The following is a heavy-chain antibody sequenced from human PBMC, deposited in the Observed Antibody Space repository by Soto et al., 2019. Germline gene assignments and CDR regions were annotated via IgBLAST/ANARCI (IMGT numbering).Heavy chain of an antibody. CDR3: AKGDGSGSYYNLDAFDI. CDR1: GFTFSSYA. V-gene: IGHV3-23*01. D-gene: IGHD3-10*01. Sequence: GGSLRLSCAASGFTFSSYAMSWVRQAPGKGLEWVSAISGSGGSTYYADSVKGRFTISRDNSKNTLYLQMNSLRAEDTAVYYCAKGDGSGSYYNLDAFDIWGQGTMVTVS. J-gene: IGHJ3*02. CDR2: ISGSGGST.